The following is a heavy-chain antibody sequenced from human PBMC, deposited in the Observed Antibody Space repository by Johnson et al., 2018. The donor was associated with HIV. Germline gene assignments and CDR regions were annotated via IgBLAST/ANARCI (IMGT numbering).Heavy chain of an antibody. D-gene: IGHD6-25*01. Sequence: QVQLVESGGGVVQPGRSLRLSCAASGFTFSTYALHWVRQAPGKGLEWVAFISYDGSNKYYEDSVKGRFTISRDNSKNTLYLQMNSLRAEDTAVYYCAKEAADDDFDIWGQGTMVTVSS. CDR2: ISYDGSNK. CDR3: AKEAADDDFDI. CDR1: GFTFSTYA. J-gene: IGHJ3*02. V-gene: IGHV3-30-3*01.